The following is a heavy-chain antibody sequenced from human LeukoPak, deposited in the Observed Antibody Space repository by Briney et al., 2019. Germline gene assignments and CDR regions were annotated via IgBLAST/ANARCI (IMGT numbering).Heavy chain of an antibody. D-gene: IGHD3-3*01. V-gene: IGHV4-39*06. J-gene: IGHJ5*02. CDR3: ARGRKNLRFLEWLQPWFDP. CDR2: IYYTGST. CDR1: GGSISGSGYY. Sequence: SETLSLTCTVSGGSISGSGYYWVWLRQPPGTGLEWIATIYYTGSTYYNPSLKSRVTISVDTSKNQCPLRLNSVTAADTAVYYCARGRKNLRFLEWLQPWFDPWGQGTLVTVSS.